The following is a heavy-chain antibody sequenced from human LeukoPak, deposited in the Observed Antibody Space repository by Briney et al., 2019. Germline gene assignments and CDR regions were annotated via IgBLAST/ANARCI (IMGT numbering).Heavy chain of an antibody. J-gene: IGHJ4*02. V-gene: IGHV4-39*01. CDR2: IHYSGST. Sequence: SETLSLTCTVSGGSISSSSYYWGWIRQAPGKGLEWIGSIHYSGSTYYNPSLKSRVTITVDTSKNQFSLNLSSVTAADTAVYYCARRAPGAFDYWGQGTLVTVSS. CDR3: ARRAPGAFDY. CDR1: GGSISSSSYY. D-gene: IGHD1-26*01.